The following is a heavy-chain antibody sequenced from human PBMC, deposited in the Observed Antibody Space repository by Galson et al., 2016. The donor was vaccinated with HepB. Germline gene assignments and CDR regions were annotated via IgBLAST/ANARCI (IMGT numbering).Heavy chain of an antibody. CDR1: GGSMTGYY. V-gene: IGHV4-59*08. J-gene: IGHJ5*02. D-gene: IGHD3-16*01. CDR3: AKHRDGGSFGA. Sequence: TLSLTCTVSGGSMTGYYWSWIRQPPGKELQWIGYIYGSGITDFNPSLKSRVSISEAPSQTQFSLRLRAVTDADTAIYYCAKHRDGGSFGAWGQGTLVVVSS. CDR2: IYGSGIT.